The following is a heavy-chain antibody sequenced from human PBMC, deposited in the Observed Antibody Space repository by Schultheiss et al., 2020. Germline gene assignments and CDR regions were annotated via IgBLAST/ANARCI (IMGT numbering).Heavy chain of an antibody. D-gene: IGHD3-16*01. CDR2: INPNSGGT. Sequence: ASVKVSCKASGYTLTYYYIHWVRQAPGQGLEWMGRINPNSGGTNYAQKFQGRITMTRDTSISTAYMELSRLKHDDTAVYYCARDFFGALGGFDTWGQGTLVTVSS. CDR1: GYTLTYYY. J-gene: IGHJ5*02. V-gene: IGHV1-2*06. CDR3: ARDFFGALGGFDT.